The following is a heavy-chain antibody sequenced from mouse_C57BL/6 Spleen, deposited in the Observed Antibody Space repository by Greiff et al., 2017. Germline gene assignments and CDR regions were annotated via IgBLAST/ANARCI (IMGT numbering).Heavy chain of an antibody. CDR2: ISGGGGNT. J-gene: IGHJ2*01. CDR1: GFTFSSYT. V-gene: IGHV5-9*01. D-gene: IGHD1-1*01. Sequence: VESGGGLVKPGGSLKLSCAASGFTFSSYTMFWVRQTPEKRLEWVAAISGGGGNTYYPDSVNGRFTISRDNAKNTQYLQMSSLRSKDTALDYCANTGSSYLYYFDYWGQGTTLTVSS. CDR3: ANTGSSYLYYFDY.